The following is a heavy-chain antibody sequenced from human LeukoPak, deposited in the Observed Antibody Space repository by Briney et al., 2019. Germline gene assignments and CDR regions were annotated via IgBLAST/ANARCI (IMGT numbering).Heavy chain of an antibody. Sequence: SGPLSLPCTASGAFLTNPTYSQWGWIPQAPGKGLELIESLDGSESPKINASLRSRVTLSLEKSKNQFSLKLRCVTAEDSAVYYCARFKSGGWSYFDSWGQGTPVTVSS. V-gene: IGHV4-61*05. D-gene: IGHD2-15*01. CDR3: ARFKSGGWSYFDS. CDR1: GAFLTNPTYS. CDR2: LDGSESP. J-gene: IGHJ4*02.